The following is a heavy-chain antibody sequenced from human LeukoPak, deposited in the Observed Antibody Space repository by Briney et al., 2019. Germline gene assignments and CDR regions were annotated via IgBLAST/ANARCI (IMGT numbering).Heavy chain of an antibody. J-gene: IGHJ6*02. CDR1: GGTFSSYA. D-gene: IGHD2-2*01. Sequence: SVKVSCKASGGTFSSYAISWVRQAPGQGLEWMGRIIPILGIANYAQKFQGRVTITADKSTSTAYMELSSLRAEDTAVYYCARDKYCSSTSCYAGYYYYGMDVWGQGTTVTVSS. CDR3: ARDKYCSSTSCYAGYYYYGMDV. V-gene: IGHV1-69*04. CDR2: IIPILGIA.